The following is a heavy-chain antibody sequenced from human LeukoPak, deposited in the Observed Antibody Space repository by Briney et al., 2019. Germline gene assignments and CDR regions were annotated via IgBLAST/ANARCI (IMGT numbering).Heavy chain of an antibody. CDR2: ISAYNGST. V-gene: IGHV1-18*01. CDR3: ARDQYSSSWGPFDY. D-gene: IGHD6-13*01. J-gene: IGHJ4*02. CDR1: GYTFTSYG. Sequence: ASVKVSCKASGYTFTSYGISWVRQAPGQGLEWMGWISAYNGSTNYAQKLQGRVTMTTDTSTSTAYMELRSLRSDDTAVYYCARDQYSSSWGPFDYWGQGTLVAVSS.